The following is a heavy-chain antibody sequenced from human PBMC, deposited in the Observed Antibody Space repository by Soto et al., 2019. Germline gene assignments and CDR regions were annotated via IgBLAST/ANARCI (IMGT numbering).Heavy chain of an antibody. Sequence: SETLSLTCTVSGGSISSGDYYWSWIRQPPGKGLEXXXXXXXXXXTYYNPSLKSRVTISVDTSENQFSLKLSSVTAADTAVYYCARLRFLEWSLYWGQGTLVTVSS. J-gene: IGHJ4*02. D-gene: IGHD3-3*01. V-gene: IGHV4-30-4*01. CDR1: GGSISSGDYY. CDR2: XXXXXXT. CDR3: ARLRFLEWSLY.